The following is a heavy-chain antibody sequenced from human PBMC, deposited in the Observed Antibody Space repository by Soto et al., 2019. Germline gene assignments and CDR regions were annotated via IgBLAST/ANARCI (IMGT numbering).Heavy chain of an antibody. V-gene: IGHV3-30*18. CDR2: ISYDGSNK. J-gene: IGHJ6*02. Sequence: GGSLRLSCAASGFTFSSYGMHWVRQAPGKGLEWVAVISYDGSNKYYADSVKGRFTISRDNSKNTLYLQMNRLRAEDTAVYYCAKDLYSSGWYRENYYYYYGMDVWGQGTTVTVSS. D-gene: IGHD6-19*01. CDR1: GFTFSSYG. CDR3: AKDLYSSGWYRENYYYYYGMDV.